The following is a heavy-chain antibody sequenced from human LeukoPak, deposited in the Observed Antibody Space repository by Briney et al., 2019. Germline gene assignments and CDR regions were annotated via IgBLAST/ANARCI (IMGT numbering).Heavy chain of an antibody. D-gene: IGHD5-24*01. CDR1: GFTFSSYD. V-gene: IGHV3-33*01. CDR3: ARSRYNLDY. Sequence: GGSLRLSCAASGFTFSSYDMHWVRQAPGKGPEWVAIIRYDGSNENYADSVKGRFTISRDNSKKTLYLQMNSLRAEDMAVYYCARSRYNLDYWGQGTLVTVSS. J-gene: IGHJ4*02. CDR2: IRYDGSNE.